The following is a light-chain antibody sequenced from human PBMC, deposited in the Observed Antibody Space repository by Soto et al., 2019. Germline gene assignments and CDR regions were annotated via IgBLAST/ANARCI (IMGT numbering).Light chain of an antibody. V-gene: IGKV1-39*01. CDR2: DAS. J-gene: IGKJ3*01. CDR3: QQSYSIPFT. CDR1: QSISNY. Sequence: DIPMTQSPSSLSASVGDRVTITCRASQSISNYLNWYQQKPGKAPRLLIYDASSLQSGVPSRFSGSGSGTDFTLIMSSLQPEDFATYYCQQSYSIPFTFGPGTKVDIK.